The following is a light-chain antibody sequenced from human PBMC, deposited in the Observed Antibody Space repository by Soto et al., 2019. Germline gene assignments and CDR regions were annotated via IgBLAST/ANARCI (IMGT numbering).Light chain of an antibody. CDR1: SSDIGGYNY. Sequence: QSALTQPASVSGSPGQSITISCTGTSSDIGGYNYVSWYQHHPGKAPKLMIYEVTNRPSGVSNRFSGSKSGNTASLTISGLQAEDTADYYGSSYTTTSTLVVFGGGTNLTVL. CDR2: EVT. CDR3: SSYTTTSTLVV. J-gene: IGLJ2*01. V-gene: IGLV2-14*01.